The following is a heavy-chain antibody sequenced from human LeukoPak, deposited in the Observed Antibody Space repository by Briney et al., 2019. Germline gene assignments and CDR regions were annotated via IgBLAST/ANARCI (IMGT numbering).Heavy chain of an antibody. V-gene: IGHV3-11*01. CDR3: AKDRYGSGSYYFDY. Sequence: GGSLRLSCAASGFTFSNYYMSWIRQAPGKGLEWVSYISSSGSTIYYADSVKGRFTISRDNAKNSLYLQMNSLRAEDTAVYYCAKDRYGSGSYYFDYWGQGTLVTVSS. CDR1: GFTFSNYY. J-gene: IGHJ4*02. CDR2: ISSSGSTI. D-gene: IGHD3-10*01.